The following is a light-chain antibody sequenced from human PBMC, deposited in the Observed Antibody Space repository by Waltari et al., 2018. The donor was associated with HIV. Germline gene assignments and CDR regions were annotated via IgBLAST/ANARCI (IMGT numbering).Light chain of an antibody. CDR3: RSFSNTNHVL. Sequence: QSALTQPASVSGSPGPSITISCTGTSSDVGAYDYVSWYQQHPGKAPKLIIYEVNNRPSGVSDRFSGSKSGDTASLTISGLHVEDEADYYCRSFSNTNHVLFGGGTKLTVL. CDR1: SSDVGAYDY. V-gene: IGLV2-14*01. J-gene: IGLJ3*02. CDR2: EVN.